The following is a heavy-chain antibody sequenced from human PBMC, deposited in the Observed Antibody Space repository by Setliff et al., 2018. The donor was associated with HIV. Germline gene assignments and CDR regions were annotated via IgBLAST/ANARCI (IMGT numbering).Heavy chain of an antibody. D-gene: IGHD2-2*01. CDR3: AKSCDVPSKPGPYYYSMDV. CDR2: IRYDASNK. Sequence: GGSPRLSCAPSGFTFSDYGIHWVRQAPGKGLEWSTYIRYDASNKFYADSVKGRFTISRDNSKNTLFLQLNSLRVDDTAVYYCAKSCDVPSKPGPYYYSMDVWGKGTTVTVSS. CDR1: GFTFSDYG. J-gene: IGHJ6*03. V-gene: IGHV3-30*02.